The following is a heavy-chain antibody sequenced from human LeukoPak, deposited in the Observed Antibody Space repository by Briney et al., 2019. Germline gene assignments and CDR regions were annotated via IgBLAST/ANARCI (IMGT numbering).Heavy chain of an antibody. V-gene: IGHV3-33*01. J-gene: IGHJ4*02. CDR3: ARVSRAVGNYYVEY. D-gene: IGHD1-7*01. CDR2: IWYDGSYK. CDR1: GFTLSNYG. Sequence: PGRSLRLSCAASGFTLSNYGMHWVRQAPGKGLEWVAVIWYDGSYKYSADSVKGRFTISRDNSKNTLYLQVNSLRAEDTAVYYCARVSRAVGNYYVEYWGQGTLVTVSS.